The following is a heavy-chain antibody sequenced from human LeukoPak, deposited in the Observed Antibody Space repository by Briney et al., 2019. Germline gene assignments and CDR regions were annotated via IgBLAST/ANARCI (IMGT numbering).Heavy chain of an antibody. CDR3: ARENYYDSSGYDGPNFDY. J-gene: IGHJ4*02. D-gene: IGHD3-22*01. CDR2: IYHSGST. V-gene: IGHV4-30-2*01. Sequence: PSETLSLTCTVSGGSISSGGYSWSWIRQPPGKGLEWIGYIYHSGSTYYNPSLKSRVTISVDRSKNQFSLKLSSVTAADTAVYYCARENYYDSSGYDGPNFDYWGQGTLVTVSS. CDR1: GGSISSGGYS.